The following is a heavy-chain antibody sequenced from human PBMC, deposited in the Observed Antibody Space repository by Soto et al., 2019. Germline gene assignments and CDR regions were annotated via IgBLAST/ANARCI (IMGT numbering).Heavy chain of an antibody. Sequence: VPLVESGGGVVQPGRSLRLSFAASGFTFSDYAMHWVRQAPGKGLEWVAVVSHDGRNTHYADSVKGRFTISRDSTKNTVSFKMTSQRAEDTAVYYCAKGGRQWLVTSDFNYWGQGALVTVSS. D-gene: IGHD6-19*01. CDR3: AKGGRQWLVTSDFNY. CDR1: GFTFSDYA. V-gene: IGHV3-30*18. J-gene: IGHJ4*02. CDR2: VSHDGRNT.